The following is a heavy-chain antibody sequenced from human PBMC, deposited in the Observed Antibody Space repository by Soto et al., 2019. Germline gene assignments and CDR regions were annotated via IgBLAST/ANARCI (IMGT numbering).Heavy chain of an antibody. CDR1: GFTFSSYG. V-gene: IGHV3-30*03. Sequence: QVQLVESGGGVVQPGRSLRLSCAASGFTFSSYGMHWVRQAPGKGLEWVAVIAYDGSNKYYADSVKGRFTISRYNSKNTLYLQMNSLRAEDTAVYYCATWGVGVSGWFDPWGQGTLVNVSS. J-gene: IGHJ5*02. D-gene: IGHD3-16*01. CDR3: ATWGVGVSGWFDP. CDR2: IAYDGSNK.